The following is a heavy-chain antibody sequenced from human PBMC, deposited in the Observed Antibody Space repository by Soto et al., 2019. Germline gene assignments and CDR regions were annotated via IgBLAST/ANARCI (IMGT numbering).Heavy chain of an antibody. CDR3: ARGQVVVAGDAFDI. D-gene: IGHD2-15*01. Sequence: PSETLSLTCTVSGGSIGSGGYYWSWIRQHPGKGLEWIGYIYYSGSTYYNPSLKSRVTISVDTSKNQFSLKLSSVTAADTAVYYCARGQVVVAGDAFDIWGQGTMVTVSS. CDR2: IYYSGST. V-gene: IGHV4-31*03. J-gene: IGHJ3*02. CDR1: GGSIGSGGYY.